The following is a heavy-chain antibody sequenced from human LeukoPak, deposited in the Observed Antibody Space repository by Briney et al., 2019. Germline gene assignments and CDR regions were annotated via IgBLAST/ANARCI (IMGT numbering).Heavy chain of an antibody. CDR3: TRTPVPY. D-gene: IGHD1-14*01. CDR1: GFTFNNAW. Sequence: KSGGSLRLSCAASGFTFNNAWMSWVRQAPGKGLEWVARIKSKNEGGTTDYSAPVKGRFTISRDDSKNTLYLQMDSLKIEDTAVYYCTRTPVPYWGQGTLVTVSS. J-gene: IGHJ4*02. CDR2: IKSKNEGGTT. V-gene: IGHV3-15*01.